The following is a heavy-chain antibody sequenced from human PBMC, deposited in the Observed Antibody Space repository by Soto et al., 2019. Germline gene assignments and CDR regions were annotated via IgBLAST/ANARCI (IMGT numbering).Heavy chain of an antibody. CDR2: ISSSSSYI. J-gene: IGHJ3*02. D-gene: IGHD3-22*01. V-gene: IGHV3-21*01. CDR1: GFTFSSYS. CDR3: ARDRSRYYYDSSGYYQISDAFDI. Sequence: PGGSLRLSCAASGFTFSSYSMNWVRQAPGKGLEWVSSISSSSSYIYYADSVKGRFTISRDNAKNSLYLQMNSLRAEDTAVYYCARDRSRYYYDSSGYYQISDAFDIWGQGTMVTVSS.